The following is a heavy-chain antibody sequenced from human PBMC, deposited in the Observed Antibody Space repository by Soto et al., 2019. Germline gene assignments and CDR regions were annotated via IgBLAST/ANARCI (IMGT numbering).Heavy chain of an antibody. CDR2: ISYDGSNK. V-gene: IGHV3-30-3*01. D-gene: IGHD3-3*01. CDR3: ARGPTIFGVVIIPVSRYFDY. Sequence: GGSLRLSCAASGFTFSSYAMHWVRQAPGKGLEWVAVISYDGSNKYYADSVKGRFTISRDNSKNTLYLQMNSLRAEDTAVYYCARGPTIFGVVIIPVSRYFDYWGQGTLVTVSS. J-gene: IGHJ4*02. CDR1: GFTFSSYA.